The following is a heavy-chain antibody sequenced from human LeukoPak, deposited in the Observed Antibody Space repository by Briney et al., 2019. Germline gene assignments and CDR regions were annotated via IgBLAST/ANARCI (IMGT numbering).Heavy chain of an antibody. CDR3: ARDKAHSYGRYFDP. CDR1: GGSISTYY. J-gene: IGHJ5*02. CDR2: ISNGNT. Sequence: SETLSLTCSVAGGSISTYYRNWIRQPPGKGLEWIGHISNGNTDYNPSLKSRVTISVDTSKNQFSLRLTSVTAADTAVYYCARDKAHSYGRYFDPWGQGALVIVSS. V-gene: IGHV4-59*01. D-gene: IGHD5-18*01.